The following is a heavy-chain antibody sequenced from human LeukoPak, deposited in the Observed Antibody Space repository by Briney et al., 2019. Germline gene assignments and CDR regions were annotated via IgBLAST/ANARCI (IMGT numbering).Heavy chain of an antibody. D-gene: IGHD5-24*01. J-gene: IGHJ5*02. CDR3: ATDGYNWADL. V-gene: IGHV3-48*01. CDR2: ISRISTAI. CDR1: GFTFDYFA. Sequence: HGGSLRLSCAASGFTFDYFAMSWVRQTPGKGLEWIAYISRISTAIHYADSVKGRFTISRDNGENSLFLQMNSLRVEDTALYYCATDGYNWADLWGQGTLVTVSS.